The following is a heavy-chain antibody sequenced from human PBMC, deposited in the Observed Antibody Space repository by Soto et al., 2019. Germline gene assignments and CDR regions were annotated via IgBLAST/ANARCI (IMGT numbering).Heavy chain of an antibody. D-gene: IGHD3-10*01. CDR2: IKEDGSEK. CDR1: GFTLSSDW. V-gene: IGHV3-7*03. CDR3: ARGRSDGMDV. J-gene: IGHJ6*02. Sequence: EVQLVESGGGLVQPGGSLRLSCAASGFTLSSDWMTWVRQAPGKGLEWVANIKEDGSEKYYVDSVKGRFTISRDDAKNSLYRQINSLRVEDPAVFYCARGRSDGMDVWRQGTTVTVSS.